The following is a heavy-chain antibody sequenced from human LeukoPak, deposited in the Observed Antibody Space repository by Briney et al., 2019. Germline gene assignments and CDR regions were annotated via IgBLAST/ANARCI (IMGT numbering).Heavy chain of an antibody. CDR2: ISAYNGNT. D-gene: IGHD2-2*01. J-gene: IGHJ6*03. CDR3: ASVPGYYYYMDV. Sequence: ASVKVSCKASGYTFTSYGISWVRQAPGQGLEWMGWISAYNGNTNYAQKLQGRVTMTTDTSTSTAYMELRSLRSDGTAVYYCASVPGYYYYMDVWGKGTTVTVSS. V-gene: IGHV1-18*01. CDR1: GYTFTSYG.